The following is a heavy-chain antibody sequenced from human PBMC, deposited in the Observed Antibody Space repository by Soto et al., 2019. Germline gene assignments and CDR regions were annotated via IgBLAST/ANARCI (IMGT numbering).Heavy chain of an antibody. Sequence: QVQLQESGPGLVKPSQTLSLTCTVSGGSISSGGYYWSWIRQHPGKGLEWIGYIYYSGSTYYNPSLKSRVTIAVDTSKNQISLKLSSVTAPDTAVYYCAREVWSMITFGAMPEYYYYGMDVGGKGTTVTVA. D-gene: IGHD3-16*01. CDR2: IYYSGST. V-gene: IGHV4-31*03. J-gene: IGHJ6*04. CDR1: GGSISSGGYY. CDR3: AREVWSMITFGAMPEYYYYGMDV.